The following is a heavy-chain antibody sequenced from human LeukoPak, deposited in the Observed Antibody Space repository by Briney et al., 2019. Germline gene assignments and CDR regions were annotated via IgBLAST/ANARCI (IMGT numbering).Heavy chain of an antibody. V-gene: IGHV3-48*03. D-gene: IGHD3-22*01. J-gene: IGHJ4*02. Sequence: GGSLRLSCAASGFTFSSYEMNWVRQAPGKGLEWGSYISSSGSTIYYADSVKGRFTISRDNAKNSLYLQMNSLRAEDTAVYYCARYQTYYYDSSGSYYFDYWGQETLVTVSS. CDR1: GFTFSSYE. CDR3: ARYQTYYYDSSGSYYFDY. CDR2: ISSSGSTI.